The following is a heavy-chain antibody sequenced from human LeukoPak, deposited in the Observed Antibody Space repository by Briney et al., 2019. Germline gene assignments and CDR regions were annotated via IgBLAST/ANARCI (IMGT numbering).Heavy chain of an antibody. CDR1: GFTFSDYY. Sequence: GGSLRLSCAASGFTFSDYYMSWIRQAPGKGLEWVSYISSSGSTIYYADSVKGRFTISRDNAKSSLYLQMNSLRAEDTAVYYCASHRGSYGIHFDYWGQGTLVTVSS. CDR2: ISSSGSTI. V-gene: IGHV3-11*01. CDR3: ASHRGSYGIHFDY. D-gene: IGHD5-18*01. J-gene: IGHJ4*02.